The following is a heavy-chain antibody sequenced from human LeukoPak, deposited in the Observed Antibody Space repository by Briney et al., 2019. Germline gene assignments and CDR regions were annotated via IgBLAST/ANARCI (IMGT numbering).Heavy chain of an antibody. Sequence: SETLSLTRTVSGGSISSYYWSWIRQPAGKGLEWIGRIYTSGSTNYNPSLKSRVTMSVDTSKNQFSLKLSSVTAADTAVYYRARGGGSRSFDYWGQEPWSPSPQ. V-gene: IGHV4-4*07. CDR1: GGSISSYY. J-gene: IGHJ4*01. CDR2: IYTSGST. CDR3: ARGGGSRSFDY. D-gene: IGHD3-16*01.